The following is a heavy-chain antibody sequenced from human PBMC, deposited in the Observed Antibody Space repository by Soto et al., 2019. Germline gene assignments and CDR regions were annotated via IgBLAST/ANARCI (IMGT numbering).Heavy chain of an antibody. J-gene: IGHJ5*02. CDR1: GYKFTDYW. CDR3: ARHENLGTYDP. Sequence: ESLKPYCKGSGYKFTDYWIAWVRQMPGKGLEWMGLIYPGDSDTRYSPSFQGQVTFSADKSLNTAYLQWNSLKASDTAMYYCARHENLGTYDPWGQGTLVTVSS. V-gene: IGHV5-51*01. CDR2: IYPGDSDT. D-gene: IGHD1-1*01.